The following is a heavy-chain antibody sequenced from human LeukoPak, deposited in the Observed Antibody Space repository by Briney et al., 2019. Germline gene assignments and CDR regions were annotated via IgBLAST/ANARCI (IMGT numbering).Heavy chain of an antibody. D-gene: IGHD6-19*01. CDR2: IYPGDSDT. CDR3: ARRGSSGWTFWY. J-gene: IGHJ4*02. CDR1: GDSFTSYC. V-gene: IGHV5-51*01. Sequence: GEALKISCKGSGDSFTSYCIGWVRQLPGKGLEWMGIIYPGDSDTRYSPSFLGQVTISADQSISPAYLQRSSLKASDTAMYYCARRGSSGWTFWYWGQGTLVTVSS.